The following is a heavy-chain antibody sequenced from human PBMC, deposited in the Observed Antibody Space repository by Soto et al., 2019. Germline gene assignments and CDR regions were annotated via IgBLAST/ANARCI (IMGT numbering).Heavy chain of an antibody. D-gene: IGHD4-17*01. CDR1: GGSFSGYY. CDR3: ARSYGDYDY. V-gene: IGHV4-34*01. CDR2: INHSGST. J-gene: IGHJ4*02. Sequence: QVQLQQWGAGLLKPSETLSLTCAVYGGSFSGYYWSWIRQPPGKGLEWIGEINHSGSTNYNPSLKGLVTISVDTSKNQFALKLSSVTAADTAVYYCARSYGDYDYWGQGTLVTVSS.